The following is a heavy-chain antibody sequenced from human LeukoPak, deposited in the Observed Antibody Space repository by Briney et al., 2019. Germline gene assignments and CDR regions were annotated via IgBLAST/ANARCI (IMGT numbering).Heavy chain of an antibody. D-gene: IGHD1-7*01. CDR1: GFTFSGYY. Sequence: GGSLRLSCAASGFTFSGYYMSWIRQAPGKGLEWVSYISSSGSTIYYADSVKGRFTISRDNAKNTLYLQMNSLRAEDTAVYYCASYNWNFLNDYWGQGTLVTVSS. J-gene: IGHJ4*02. CDR2: ISSSGSTI. CDR3: ASYNWNFLNDY. V-gene: IGHV3-11*04.